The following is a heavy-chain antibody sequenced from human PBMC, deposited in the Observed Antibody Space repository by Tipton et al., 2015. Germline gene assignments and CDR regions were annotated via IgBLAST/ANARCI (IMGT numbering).Heavy chain of an antibody. V-gene: IGHV4-59*08. Sequence: TLSLTCSVSGDSINRYYWSWIRQPPGKGLDWIGYIYYSGSTNYNPSLKSRVTISLDTSKNQFSLKLTSVTAADTAVYYCACQDYDSLTRDYQAVDYWGQGTLVTVSS. CDR1: GDSINRYY. J-gene: IGHJ4*02. CDR3: ACQDYDSLTRDYQAVDY. CDR2: IYYSGST. D-gene: IGHD3-9*01.